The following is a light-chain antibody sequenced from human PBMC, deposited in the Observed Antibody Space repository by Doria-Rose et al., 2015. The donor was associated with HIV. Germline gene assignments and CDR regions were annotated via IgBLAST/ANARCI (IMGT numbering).Light chain of an antibody. CDR3: QSYDNSLSGRGV. CDR1: NSNIGTGYD. Sequence: VVTQPPSVSGAPGQRVTISCTGSNSNIGTGYDVHWYQHLPGTAPKLLIYGNNNRPSGVPDRFSGSKSGTSASLAITGLQTEDEADYYCQSYDNSLSGRGVFGGGTKLTVL. CDR2: GNN. V-gene: IGLV1-40*01. J-gene: IGLJ3*02.